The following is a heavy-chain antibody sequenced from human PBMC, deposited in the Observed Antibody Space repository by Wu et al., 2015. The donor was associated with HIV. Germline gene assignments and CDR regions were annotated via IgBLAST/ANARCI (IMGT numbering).Heavy chain of an antibody. D-gene: IGHD3-10*01. Sequence: QVQLVQSGAEVKKPGASVKVSCKASGYTFTGYYMHWVRQAPGQGLEWMGWINPNSGGTNYAQKFRGRVTLTKDTSTSTAYMXLRSLKSDDTAVYYCARVGRGVHPLYYFDYVGPRKPGPPSP. CDR3: ARVGRGVHPLYYFDY. J-gene: IGHJ4*01. CDR2: INPNSGGT. V-gene: IGHV1-2*02. CDR1: GYTFTGYY.